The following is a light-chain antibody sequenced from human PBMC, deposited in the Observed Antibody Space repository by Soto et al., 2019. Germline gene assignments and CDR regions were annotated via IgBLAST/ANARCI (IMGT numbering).Light chain of an antibody. Sequence: QSALTKPASLSGSPGQSITVSCTGTSSDVGNYNYVSWYQQHPGKTPKLIIYEVSHRPFGVSDRFSGSKSGNTASLTISGLQAEDESDYYCSSYSDISTLVFGGGTKLTVL. CDR2: EVS. CDR3: SSYSDISTLV. V-gene: IGLV2-14*01. CDR1: SSDVGNYNY. J-gene: IGLJ3*02.